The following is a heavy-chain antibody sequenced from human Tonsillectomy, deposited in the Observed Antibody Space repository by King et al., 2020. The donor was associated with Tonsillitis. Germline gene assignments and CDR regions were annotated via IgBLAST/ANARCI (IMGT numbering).Heavy chain of an antibody. V-gene: IGHV3-21*01. D-gene: IGHD3-22*01. CDR1: GFTFSSYS. Sequence: VQLVESGGGLVKPGGSLRLSCAASGFTFSSYSMNWVRQAPGKGLEWVSSISSSTSNMYFADSVRGRFTISRDNAKNSLYLQMNSLRAEDTAIYYCARGTSYYDSSGYYSVPDCDFWGQGTLVTVSS. CDR2: ISSSTSNM. CDR3: ARGTSYYDSSGYYSVPDCDF. J-gene: IGHJ4*02.